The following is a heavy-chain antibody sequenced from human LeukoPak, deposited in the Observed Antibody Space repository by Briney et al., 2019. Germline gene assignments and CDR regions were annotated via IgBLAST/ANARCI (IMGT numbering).Heavy chain of an antibody. CDR3: ARSDSGYDPPDY. J-gene: IGHJ4*02. CDR1: GGSFSGYY. D-gene: IGHD5-12*01. Sequence: PSETLSLTCAVYGGSFSGYYWSWIRQPRGKWLEWVGEINHSGSTNYNPSLKSRVTISVDTSKNQFSLKLSSVTAADTAVYYCARSDSGYDPPDYWGQGTLVTVSS. V-gene: IGHV4-34*01. CDR2: INHSGST.